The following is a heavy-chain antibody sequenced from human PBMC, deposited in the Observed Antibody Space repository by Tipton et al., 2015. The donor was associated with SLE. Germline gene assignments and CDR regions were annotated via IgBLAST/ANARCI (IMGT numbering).Heavy chain of an antibody. J-gene: IGHJ5*02. D-gene: IGHD2-2*01. CDR1: GFTFSGSA. V-gene: IGHV3-73*01. Sequence: AVSGFTFSGSAMHWVRQASGKGLEWVGRIRSKANSYATAYAASVKGRFTISRDDSKNTAYLQMNSLKTEDTAVYYCTRTNGGGAVVVPAWGQGTLVTVSS. CDR2: IRSKANSYAT. CDR3: TRTNGGGAVVVPA.